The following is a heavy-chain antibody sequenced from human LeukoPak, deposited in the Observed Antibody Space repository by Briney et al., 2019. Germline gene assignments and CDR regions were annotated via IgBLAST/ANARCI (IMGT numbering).Heavy chain of an antibody. CDR1: GGSISIYY. V-gene: IGHV4-59*01. Sequence: SETLSLTCTVSGGSISIYYWSWIRQPPGKGLEWIGYIYYSGSTNYNPSLKSRVTISVDTSKNQFSLKLSSVTAADTAVYYCASTPKRGYYDSSGYYSFDYWGQGTLVTVSS. D-gene: IGHD3-22*01. CDR3: ASTPKRGYYDSSGYYSFDY. J-gene: IGHJ4*02. CDR2: IYYSGST.